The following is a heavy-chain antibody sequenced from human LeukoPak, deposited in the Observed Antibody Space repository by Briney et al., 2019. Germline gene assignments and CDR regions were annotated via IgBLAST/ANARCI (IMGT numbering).Heavy chain of an antibody. V-gene: IGHV4-39*07. J-gene: IGHJ5*02. D-gene: IGHD4-17*01. CDR3: ANHTVTMEGSVWFDP. CDR2: IYYSVST. Sequence: SETLSLTCTVSGGSISSSSYYWGWIRQPPGKGLEWIGSIYYSVSTYYNPSLKSRVTISVDTSKNQFSLKLSSVTAADTAVYYCANHTVTMEGSVWFDPWGRGTLVTVSS. CDR1: GGSISSSSYY.